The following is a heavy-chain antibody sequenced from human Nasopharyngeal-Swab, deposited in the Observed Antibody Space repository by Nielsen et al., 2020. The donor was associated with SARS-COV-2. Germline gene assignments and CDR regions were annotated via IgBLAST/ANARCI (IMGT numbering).Heavy chain of an antibody. CDR1: GDSISPNY. Sequence: SETLSLTCTVSGDSISPNYWSWIRKSPGKRLEWIGDIYYTGSADYSPSLRTRVTISVDRSKNRFSLELTSVTTADTAVYYCARWVPFRRGTGRPSFYYFGMDVWGQGTTVTVSS. D-gene: IGHD3/OR15-3a*01. CDR2: IYYTGSA. V-gene: IGHV4-59*01. CDR3: ARWVPFRRGTGRPSFYYFGMDV. J-gene: IGHJ6*02.